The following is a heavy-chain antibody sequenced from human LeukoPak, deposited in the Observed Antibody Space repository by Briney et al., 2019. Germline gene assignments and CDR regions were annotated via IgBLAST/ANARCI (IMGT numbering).Heavy chain of an antibody. D-gene: IGHD2-2*01. V-gene: IGHV4-30-4*01. CDR1: GGSISSGDYY. J-gene: IGHJ4*02. Sequence: SQTLSLTCTVSGGSISSGDYYWSWIRQPPGKGLEWIGYIYYSGSTYYNPSLKSRDTISVDTSKNQFSLKLSSVTAADTAVYYCARGIVAVPAATPGYYFDYWGQGTLVTVSS. CDR2: IYYSGST. CDR3: ARGIVAVPAATPGYYFDY.